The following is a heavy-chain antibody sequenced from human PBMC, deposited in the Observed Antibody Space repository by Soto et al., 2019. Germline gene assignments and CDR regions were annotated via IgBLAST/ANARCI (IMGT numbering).Heavy chain of an antibody. CDR3: AKMSCSSTTCYPNYYYYYGMDV. J-gene: IGHJ6*02. CDR1: GFTFSSYG. V-gene: IGHV3-30*18. CDR2: ISYDGGKK. Sequence: QVQLVESGGGVVQPGRSLRLSCAASGFTFSSYGMHWVRQAPGKGLEWVAVISYDGGKKYYADSVKGRFTISRDNSKNTLYLQMSSLRPEDTAVYYCAKMSCSSTTCYPNYYYYYGMDVWGQGTTVTVS. D-gene: IGHD2-2*01.